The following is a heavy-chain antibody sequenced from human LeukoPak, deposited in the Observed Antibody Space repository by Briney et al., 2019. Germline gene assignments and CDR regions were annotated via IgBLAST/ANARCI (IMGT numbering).Heavy chain of an antibody. V-gene: IGHV3-9*01. CDR2: ISWNSGSI. CDR3: AKEVAVAGTVY. D-gene: IGHD6-19*01. J-gene: IGHJ4*02. CDR1: GFTFSSYA. Sequence: GGSLRLSCAASGFTFSSYAMSWVRQAPGKGLEWVSGISWNSGSIGYADSVKGRFTISRDNAKNSLYLQMNSLRAEDTALYYCAKEVAVAGTVYWGQGTLVTVSP.